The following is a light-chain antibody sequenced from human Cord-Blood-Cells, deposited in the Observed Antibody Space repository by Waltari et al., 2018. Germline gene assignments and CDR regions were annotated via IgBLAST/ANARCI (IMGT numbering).Light chain of an antibody. CDR3: QQYNSYWT. CDR2: KAS. Sequence: DIQMTKSPSTLSASVGDRVTITCRVSQSISSWLARYLQKPGKAPKLLIYKASSLESGVPSMFSGSESGTEFTLTISSLQPDDFATYYCQQYNSYWTFGQGTKVEIK. CDR1: QSISSW. J-gene: IGKJ1*01. V-gene: IGKV1-5*03.